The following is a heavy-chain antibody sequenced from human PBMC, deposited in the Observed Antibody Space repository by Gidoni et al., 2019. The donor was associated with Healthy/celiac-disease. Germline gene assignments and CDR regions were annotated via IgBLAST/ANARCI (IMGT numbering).Heavy chain of an antibody. CDR1: GFTFSDYY. Sequence: QVQLVESGGGLVKPGGSLTLSCAASGFTFSDYYMSWIRQAPGKGLGWVSYISSSGSTIYYADSVKGRFTISRDNAKNSLYLQMNSLRAEDTAVYYCARDPDILTGYASYFDYWGQGTLVTVSS. CDR3: ARDPDILTGYASYFDY. D-gene: IGHD3-9*01. V-gene: IGHV3-11*01. CDR2: ISSSGSTI. J-gene: IGHJ4*02.